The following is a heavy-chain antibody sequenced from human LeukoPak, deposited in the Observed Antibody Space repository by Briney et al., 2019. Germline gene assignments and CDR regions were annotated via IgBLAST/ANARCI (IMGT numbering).Heavy chain of an antibody. CDR2: INPNTAGT. Sequence: ASVKVSCKASGYTFTGYYFHWVRQAPGQGLEGMGWINPNTAGTNYAQKFLGGVTLTWDTSISTAYMELNMLTSDDTAVYYCATWAGAYRAGNSYSRGVWGKGPSVPVPS. D-gene: IGHD3-10*01. CDR1: GYTFTGYY. CDR3: ATWAGAYRAGNSYSRGV. V-gene: IGHV1-2*02. J-gene: IGHJ6*03.